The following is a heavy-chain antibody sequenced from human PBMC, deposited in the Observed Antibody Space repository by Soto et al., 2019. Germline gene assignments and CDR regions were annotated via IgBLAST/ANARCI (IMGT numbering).Heavy chain of an antibody. Sequence: GGSLRLSCAASGFTFNNYGMHWVRQAPGKGLEWVVVISFDGRNTYYADSVKGRFTISRDNSKNTLYLQMTSLRAEDTAVYYCATVWFGESQHWGQGTLVTVSS. D-gene: IGHD3-10*01. J-gene: IGHJ1*01. CDR3: ATVWFGESQH. CDR1: GFTFNNYG. CDR2: ISFDGRNT. V-gene: IGHV3-30*03.